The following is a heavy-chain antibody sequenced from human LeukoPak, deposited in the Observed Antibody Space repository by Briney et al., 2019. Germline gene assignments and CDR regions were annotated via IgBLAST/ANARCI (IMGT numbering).Heavy chain of an antibody. Sequence: ASVKVSCKASGYTFTSYYMHWVRQAPGQGLEWMGIINPSGGSTSYAQKFQGRVTMTRDTSTSTVYMELSSLRSEDTAVYYCARDSGGRGYYYEGAFDIWGQGTMVTVSS. J-gene: IGHJ3*02. V-gene: IGHV1-46*01. CDR3: ARDSGGRGYYYEGAFDI. CDR2: INPSGGST. CDR1: GYTFTSYY. D-gene: IGHD3-22*01.